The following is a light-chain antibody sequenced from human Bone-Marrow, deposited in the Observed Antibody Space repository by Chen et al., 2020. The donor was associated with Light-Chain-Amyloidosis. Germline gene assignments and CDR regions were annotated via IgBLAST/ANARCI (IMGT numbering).Light chain of an antibody. V-gene: IGLV2-14*01. CDR2: EVT. Sequence: QSALTPPASVSGSPGPSITISFTGTSSDVGGDNHVSWYQQHPDKAPNLMIYEVTTRPSWVPDRFSGSKSDNTASLTISGLQTEDEADYFCSSYTITNTLVFGSGTRVTVL. CDR1: SSDVGGDNH. CDR3: SSYTITNTLV. J-gene: IGLJ1*01.